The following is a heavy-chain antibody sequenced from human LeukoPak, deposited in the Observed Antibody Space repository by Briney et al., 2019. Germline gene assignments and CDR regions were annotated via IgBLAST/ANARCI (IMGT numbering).Heavy chain of an antibody. CDR1: GGSISSGSYY. J-gene: IGHJ5*02. Sequence: PSQTLSLTCTVSGGSISSGSYYWSWIRQPAGKGLEWIGRIYSSGTNKYNPPLKSRVTISEDTSKNQFSLKLSSVTVADTAVYYCARDIGFGELNWFDPWGQGTLVTVSS. CDR3: ARDIGFGELNWFDP. D-gene: IGHD3-10*01. CDR2: IYSSGTN. V-gene: IGHV4-61*02.